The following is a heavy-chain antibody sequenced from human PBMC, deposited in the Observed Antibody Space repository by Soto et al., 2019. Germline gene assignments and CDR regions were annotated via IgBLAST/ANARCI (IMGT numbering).Heavy chain of an antibody. CDR3: ASQYWGDYCSANY. V-gene: IGHV1-3*01. J-gene: IGHJ4*02. D-gene: IGHD2-21*02. CDR2: INAGSGYT. CDR1: GYTFTTLS. Sequence: QVQLVQSGAEVRRSGASVKVSCKASGYTFTTLSMHWVRQAPGQSLEWMGYINAGSGYTKYSQNFQGRVTITRDTWASTAYMELSSLRSEDTAVYYCASQYWGDYCSANYWGQGTLVTVSS.